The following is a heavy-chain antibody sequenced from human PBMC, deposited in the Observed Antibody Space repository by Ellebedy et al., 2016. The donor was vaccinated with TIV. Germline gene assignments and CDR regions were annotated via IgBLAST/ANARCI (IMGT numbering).Heavy chain of an antibody. V-gene: IGHV3-30*03. J-gene: IGHJ6*02. D-gene: IGHD3-9*01. CDR2: ISYDGSNK. CDR1: GFTFSSYG. Sequence: GESLKISXAASGFTFSSYGMHWVRQAPGKGLEWVAVISYDGSNKYYADSVKGRFTISRDNSKNTLYLQMNSLRAEDTAVYYCAREAGETEDILTGYQYYYYYYGMDVWGQGTTVTVSS. CDR3: AREAGETEDILTGYQYYYYYYGMDV.